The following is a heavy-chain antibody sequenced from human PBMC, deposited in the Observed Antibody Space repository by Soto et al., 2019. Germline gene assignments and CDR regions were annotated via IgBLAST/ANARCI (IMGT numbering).Heavy chain of an antibody. CDR3: ARDCSGGSCYSVRRFDP. CDR2: ISANHGIA. D-gene: IGHD2-15*01. Sequence: ASVKVSCKASGNTFTSYGISWVRQAPGQGLEWMGWISANHGIANYAQKFQGRVTITTDKSTSTAYMELSSLRSEDTAVYYCARDCSGGSCYSVRRFDPWGQGTLVTVSS. CDR1: GNTFTSYG. V-gene: IGHV1-69*10. J-gene: IGHJ5*02.